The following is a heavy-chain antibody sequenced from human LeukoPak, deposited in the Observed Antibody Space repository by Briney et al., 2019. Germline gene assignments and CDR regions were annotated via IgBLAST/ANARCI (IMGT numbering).Heavy chain of an antibody. D-gene: IGHD3-22*01. V-gene: IGHV1-69*13. Sequence: GASVKVSCKASGGTFSSYAISWVRQAPGQGLEWMGGIIPIFGTANYAQKFQGRVTITADESTSTAYMELSSLRSEDTAVYYCARDRYYDSSGYRVFDYWGQGTLVTVSS. CDR3: ARDRYYDSSGYRVFDY. CDR1: GGTFSSYA. J-gene: IGHJ4*02. CDR2: IIPIFGTA.